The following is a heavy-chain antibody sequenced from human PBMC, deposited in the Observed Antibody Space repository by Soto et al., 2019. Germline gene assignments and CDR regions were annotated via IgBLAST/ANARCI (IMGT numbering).Heavy chain of an antibody. D-gene: IGHD5-12*01. CDR1: GISLSTSGVG. Sequence: QITLKESGPTLVKPTQTLTLTCTFSGISLSTSGVGVGWIRQPPGKALEWLALIYWDDDKRYSPSLKSRLTIAKERAKSQVSLTLTDIQPADIDTYHCELRNIWATIPFDDCGQGTLLTLSS. CDR3: ELRNIWATIPFDD. CDR2: IYWDDDK. V-gene: IGHV2-5*02. J-gene: IGHJ4*02.